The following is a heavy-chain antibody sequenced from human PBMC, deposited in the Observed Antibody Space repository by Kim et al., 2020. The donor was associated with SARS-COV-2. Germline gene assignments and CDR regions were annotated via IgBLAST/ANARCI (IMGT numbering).Heavy chain of an antibody. CDR1: GFTVSSNY. CDR2: IYSGGST. V-gene: IGHV3-53*04. J-gene: IGHJ4*02. CDR3: ARTHYDILTGLEYYFDY. D-gene: IGHD3-9*01. Sequence: GGSLRLSCAASGFTVSSNYMSWVRQAPGKGLEWVSVIYSGGSTYYADSVKGRFTISRHNSKNTLYLQMNSLRAEDTAVYYCARTHYDILTGLEYYFDYWGQGTLVTVSS.